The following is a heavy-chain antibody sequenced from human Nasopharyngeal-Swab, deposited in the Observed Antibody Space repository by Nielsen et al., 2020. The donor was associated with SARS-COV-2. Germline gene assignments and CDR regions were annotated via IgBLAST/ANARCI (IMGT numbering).Heavy chain of an antibody. CDR3: AKDIGYSSEGFDF. J-gene: IGHJ4*02. CDR2: ISYDGSNK. V-gene: IGHV3-30*18. D-gene: IGHD5-24*01. Sequence: GGSLRLSCAASGFTFSTYGIHWVRQAPGKGLEWVAHISYDGSNKYYEDSVKGRFTISRDNSKNTLYLQMKSLRTEDTAVYYCAKDIGYSSEGFDFWGQGILVTVSS. CDR1: GFTFSTYG.